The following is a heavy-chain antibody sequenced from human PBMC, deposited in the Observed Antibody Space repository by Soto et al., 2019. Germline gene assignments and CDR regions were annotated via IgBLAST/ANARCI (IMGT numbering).Heavy chain of an antibody. Sequence: SETLSLTCTVSGGSISTSAYYWGWIRQPPGKGLEWIGTIYYSGTSYHNPSLKSRVTISVDTSKNQFSLKLSSVTAADTAVYYCARHLGYCSSTNCYAWFAPWGQGTLVTVSS. CDR1: GGSISTSAYY. CDR3: ARHLGYCSSTNCYAWFAP. J-gene: IGHJ5*02. V-gene: IGHV4-39*01. D-gene: IGHD2-2*01. CDR2: IYYSGTS.